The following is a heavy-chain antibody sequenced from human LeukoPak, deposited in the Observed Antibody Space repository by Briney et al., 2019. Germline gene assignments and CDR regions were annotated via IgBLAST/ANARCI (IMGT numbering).Heavy chain of an antibody. J-gene: IGHJ4*02. CDR3: ARDIYVPDGMVTVDY. CDR1: GFTFSSYS. CDR2: ISSSSSYI. D-gene: IGHD1-26*01. Sequence: PGGSLRLSCAASGFTFSSYSMNWVRQAPGKGLEWVSSISSSSSYIYYADSVKGRFTIARDNAKNSLYLQMNSLRAEDTAVYYCARDIYVPDGMVTVDYGGQGTLVTVSS. V-gene: IGHV3-21*01.